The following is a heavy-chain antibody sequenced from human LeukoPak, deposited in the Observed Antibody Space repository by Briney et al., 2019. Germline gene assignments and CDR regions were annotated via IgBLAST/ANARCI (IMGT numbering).Heavy chain of an antibody. Sequence: GGSLRLSCAASGFTASTYYMNWVRQAPGKGLKWVSIIYSGGTTYYADSVKGRSTISRDTSKNTLSLQMNSLRAEDTAVYFCARVGDHFHWNLDLWGRGTLVTVSS. V-gene: IGHV3-53*01. D-gene: IGHD3-3*02. CDR2: IYSGGTT. J-gene: IGHJ2*01. CDR3: ARVGDHFHWNLDL. CDR1: GFTASTYY.